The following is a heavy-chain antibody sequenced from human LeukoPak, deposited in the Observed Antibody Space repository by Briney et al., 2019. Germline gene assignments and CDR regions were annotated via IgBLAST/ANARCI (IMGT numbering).Heavy chain of an antibody. D-gene: IGHD3-16*01. V-gene: IGHV3-48*02. J-gene: IGHJ4*02. CDR2: ISGSGTFI. CDR1: GFTFSSYS. CDR3: ARDDGLGY. Sequence: PGGSLRLSCAASGFTFSSYSMNWVRQAPGKGLEWLSFISGSGTFIYYADSVRGRFTISRDSARNSLYLRMISLRDEDTAVYFCARDDGLGYWGQGTLVTVSS.